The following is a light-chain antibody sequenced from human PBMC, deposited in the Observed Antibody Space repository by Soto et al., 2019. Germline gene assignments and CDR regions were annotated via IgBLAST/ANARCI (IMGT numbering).Light chain of an antibody. J-gene: IGKJ2*01. CDR1: QSISGW. CDR3: QQYNSYLMYT. Sequence: DIQMTQSPSTLSASVGDRVTITCRASQSISGWLAWYQQKPGKAPKLLIYTASSLESGVPSRFSGSGSGTEFTLTISSLQPDDFATYYCQQYNSYLMYTFGQGTKLEIK. V-gene: IGKV1-5*03. CDR2: TAS.